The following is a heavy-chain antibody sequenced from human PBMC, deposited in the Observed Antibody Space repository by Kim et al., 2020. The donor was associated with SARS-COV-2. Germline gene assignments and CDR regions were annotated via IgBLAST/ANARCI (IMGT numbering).Heavy chain of an antibody. Sequence: YNPSLKSRVTISVETSKNQFSLKLSSVTAADTAVYYCARVFSSSSRIFDYWGQGTLVTVSS. D-gene: IGHD6-6*01. V-gene: IGHV4-31*02. J-gene: IGHJ4*02. CDR3: ARVFSSSSRIFDY.